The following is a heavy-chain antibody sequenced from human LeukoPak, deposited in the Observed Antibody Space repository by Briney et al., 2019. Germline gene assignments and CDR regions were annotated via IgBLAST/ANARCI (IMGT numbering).Heavy chain of an antibody. CDR1: GFTFSSYG. Sequence: GGSLRLSCAASGFTFSSYGMHWVRQAPGKGLEWVAVISYDGSNKYYADSVKGRFTISRDNSKNTLYLQMNSLRAEDTAVYYCAKSESIIAVAGTLDYWGQGTLVTVSS. J-gene: IGHJ4*02. D-gene: IGHD6-19*01. V-gene: IGHV3-30*18. CDR2: ISYDGSNK. CDR3: AKSESIIAVAGTLDY.